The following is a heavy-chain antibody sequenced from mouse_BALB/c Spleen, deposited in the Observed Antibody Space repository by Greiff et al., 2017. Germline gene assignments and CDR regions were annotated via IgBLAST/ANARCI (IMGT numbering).Heavy chain of an antibody. D-gene: IGHD2-10*02. Sequence: VQRVESGPSLVQPSQSLSITCTVSGFSLTSYGVHWVRQSPGKGLEWLGVIWRGGSTDYNAAFMSRLSITKDNSKSQVFFKMNSLQADDTAIYYCAKNGILYGNFLDYWGQGTTLTVSS. CDR3: AKNGILYGNFLDY. CDR1: GFSLTSYG. V-gene: IGHV2-5-1*01. J-gene: IGHJ2*01. CDR2: IWRGGST.